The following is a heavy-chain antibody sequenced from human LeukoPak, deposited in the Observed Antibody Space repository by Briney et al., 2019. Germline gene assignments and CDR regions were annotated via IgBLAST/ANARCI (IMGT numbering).Heavy chain of an antibody. CDR1: GFIFSNYG. Sequence: GRSLRLSCTASGFIFSNYGMHWVRQAPGKGLEWVAAIWYDGSHKYFADSVKGRFTISRDNSKNTLYLQMSSLRAEDTGVYYCARELYTYYLDSWGQGTLVTVSS. J-gene: IGHJ4*02. V-gene: IGHV3-33*01. CDR3: ARELYTYYLDS. CDR2: IWYDGSHK. D-gene: IGHD3-10*01.